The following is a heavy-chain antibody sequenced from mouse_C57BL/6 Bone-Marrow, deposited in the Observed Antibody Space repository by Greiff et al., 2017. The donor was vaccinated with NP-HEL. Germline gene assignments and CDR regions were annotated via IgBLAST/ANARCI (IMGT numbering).Heavy chain of an antibody. D-gene: IGHD1-1*01. Sequence: VQLQQPGAELVRPGTSVKLSCKASGYTFTSYWMHWVKQRPGQGLEWIGVIDPSDSYTNYNQKFKGKATLTVDTSSSTAYMQLSSLTSEDSAVYYCARPYYGSFHWYFDVWGTGTTVTVSS. J-gene: IGHJ1*03. CDR3: ARPYYGSFHWYFDV. CDR1: GYTFTSYW. V-gene: IGHV1-59*01. CDR2: IDPSDSYT.